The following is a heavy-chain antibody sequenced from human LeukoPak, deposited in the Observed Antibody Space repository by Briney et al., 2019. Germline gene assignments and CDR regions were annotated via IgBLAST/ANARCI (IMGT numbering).Heavy chain of an antibody. CDR2: IIPIFGIA. D-gene: IGHD4-17*01. CDR1: GGTFSSYA. Sequence: GASVKVSCKASGGTFSSYAISWVRQAPGQGLEWMGRIIPIFGIANYAQKLQGRVTITADKTTSTAYMELSSLRSEDTAVYCCARLHGDYGWYFDLWGRGTLVTVSS. J-gene: IGHJ2*01. CDR3: ARLHGDYGWYFDL. V-gene: IGHV1-69*04.